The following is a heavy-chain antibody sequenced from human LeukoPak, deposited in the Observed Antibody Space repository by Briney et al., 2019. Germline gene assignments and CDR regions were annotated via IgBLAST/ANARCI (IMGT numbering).Heavy chain of an antibody. J-gene: IGHJ4*02. CDR2: FSYSGST. CDR3: ARGPLDSGYTYFDY. D-gene: IGHD5-12*01. Sequence: SETLSLTCTVSGASVSSYYWSWIRQPPGKGPEWIGYFSYSGSTNHNPSLKSRVTISVDTSKNQFSLNLSSVTAADTAVYYCARGPLDSGYTYFDYWGQGTLVSVAS. CDR1: GASVSSYY. V-gene: IGHV4-59*02.